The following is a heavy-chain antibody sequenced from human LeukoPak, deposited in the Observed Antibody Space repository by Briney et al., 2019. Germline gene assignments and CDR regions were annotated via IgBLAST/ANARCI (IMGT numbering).Heavy chain of an antibody. J-gene: IGHJ4*02. D-gene: IGHD3-9*01. CDR3: ARNVLRYFDWLLRRGPFDY. V-gene: IGHV4-34*01. CDR2: INHSGST. CDR1: GGSFSGYY. Sequence: PSETLSLTCAVYGGSFSGYYWSWIRQPPGKGLEWIGEINHSGSTNYNPSLKSRVTISVDTSKNQFSLKLSSVTAADTAVYYCARNVLRYFDWLLRRGPFDYWGQGTLVTVSS.